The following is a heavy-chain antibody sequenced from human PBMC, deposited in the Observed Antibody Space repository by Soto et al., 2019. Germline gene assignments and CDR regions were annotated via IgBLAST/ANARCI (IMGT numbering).Heavy chain of an antibody. CDR1: GYTFTSYD. J-gene: IGHJ6*03. D-gene: IGHD5-12*01. V-gene: IGHV1-8*01. CDR2: MNPNSGNT. CDR3: ARAILGYSGYDDYYYYMDV. Sequence: QVQLVQSGAEVKKPGASVKVSCKASGYTFTSYDINWVRQATGQGLEWMGWMNPNSGNTGYAQKFQGRVTMTRNTSISTAYMELSSLRSEDTAVYYCARAILGYSGYDDYYYYMDVWGKGTTVTVSS.